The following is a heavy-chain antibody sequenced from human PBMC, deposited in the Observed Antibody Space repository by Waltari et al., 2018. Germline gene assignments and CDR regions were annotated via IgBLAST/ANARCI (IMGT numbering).Heavy chain of an antibody. D-gene: IGHD6-19*01. CDR3: ARAGAWYAFDI. CDR2: INHSGST. J-gene: IGHJ3*02. Sequence: QVQLQQWGAGLLKPSETLSLTCAVYGGSLSGYYWSWIRQPPGKGLEWIGEINHSGSTNYNQSLKSRVSISIDTSKNQFSLKLSSVTAADTAVYYCARAGAWYAFDIWGQGTMVTVSS. CDR1: GGSLSGYY. V-gene: IGHV4-34*01.